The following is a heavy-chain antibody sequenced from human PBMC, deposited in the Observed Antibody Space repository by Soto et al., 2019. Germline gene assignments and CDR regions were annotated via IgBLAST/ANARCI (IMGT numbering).Heavy chain of an antibody. V-gene: IGHV3-30*18. J-gene: IGHJ4*02. CDR2: ISYDGSNK. CDR3: AKDGGVTGTTPFDY. D-gene: IGHD1-7*01. Sequence: PGGSLRLSCAASGFTFSSYGMHWVRQAPGKGLEWVAVISYDGSNKYYADSVKGRFTISRDNSKNTLYLQMNSLRAEDTAVYYCAKDGGVTGTTPFDYWGQGTLVTVSS. CDR1: GFTFSSYG.